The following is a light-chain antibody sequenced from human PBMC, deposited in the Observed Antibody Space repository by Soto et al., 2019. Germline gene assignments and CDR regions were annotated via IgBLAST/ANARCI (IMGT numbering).Light chain of an antibody. V-gene: IGKV1-5*03. J-gene: IGKJ1*01. CDR3: QQYNSYSTT. CDR1: QSISSW. Sequence: DIQMTQSPSTLSASVEDRVTITCRASQSISSWWAWYHQKPGKAPKLLIYKASSLESGVPSRFSGSGSGTEFTISISSLQPDDFATYYCQQYNSYSTTF. CDR2: KAS.